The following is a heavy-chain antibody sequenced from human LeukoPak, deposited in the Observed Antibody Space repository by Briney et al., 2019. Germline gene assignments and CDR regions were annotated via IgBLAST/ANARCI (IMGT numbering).Heavy chain of an antibody. CDR1: GGSFSGYY. D-gene: IGHD6-13*01. Sequence: SETLSLTCTVYGGSFSGYYWSWIRQPPGKGLEWIGYIYYSGSTNYNPSLKSRVTIPVDTSKNQFSLKLSSVTAADTAVYYCARETMGKAAADYNWFDPWGQGTLVTVSS. CDR3: ARETMGKAAADYNWFDP. CDR2: IYYSGST. V-gene: IGHV4-59*01. J-gene: IGHJ5*02.